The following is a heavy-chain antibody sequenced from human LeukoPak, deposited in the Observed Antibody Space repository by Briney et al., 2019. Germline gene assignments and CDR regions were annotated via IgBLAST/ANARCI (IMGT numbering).Heavy chain of an antibody. CDR1: GGSVSSGSYY. V-gene: IGHV4-61*01. CDR2: IYYSGST. CDR3: ARDNYDFWSGYLDYYYYGMDV. D-gene: IGHD3-3*01. Sequence: SETLSLTCTVSGGSVSSGSYYWSWVRQPPGKGLEWIGYIYYSGSTNYNPSLKSRVTISVDTSKNQFSLRLSSVTAADTAVYYCARDNYDFWSGYLDYYYYGMDVWGQGTTVTVSS. J-gene: IGHJ6*02.